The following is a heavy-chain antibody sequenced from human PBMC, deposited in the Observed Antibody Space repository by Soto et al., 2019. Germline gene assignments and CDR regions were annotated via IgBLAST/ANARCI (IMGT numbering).Heavy chain of an antibody. CDR1: GFTFSSYA. D-gene: IGHD3-10*01. V-gene: IGHV3-23*01. Sequence: EVQLLESGGGLVQPGGSLRLSCAASGFTFSSYAMSWVRQAPGKGLEWVSAISGSGGTTYYADSVKGRFTISRDKSKNTLYLQMNSLRAEGTAVYYCVLWPPYYFDYWGQGTLVTVSS. CDR2: ISGSGGTT. CDR3: VLWPPYYFDY. J-gene: IGHJ4*02.